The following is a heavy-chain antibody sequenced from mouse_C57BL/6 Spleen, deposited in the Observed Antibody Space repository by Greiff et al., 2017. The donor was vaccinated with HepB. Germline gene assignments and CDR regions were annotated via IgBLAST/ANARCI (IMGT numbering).Heavy chain of an antibody. D-gene: IGHD2-5*01. CDR1: GYTFTDYY. CDR2: IYPGSGNT. J-gene: IGHJ4*01. CDR3: AREGSNYEDAMDY. V-gene: IGHV1-76*01. Sequence: QVQLQQSGAELVRPGASVKLSCKASGYTFTDYYINWVKQRPGQGLEWIARIYPGSGNTYYNEKFKGKATLTAEKSSSTAYMQLSSLTSEDSAVYFCAREGSNYEDAMDYWGQGTSVTVSS.